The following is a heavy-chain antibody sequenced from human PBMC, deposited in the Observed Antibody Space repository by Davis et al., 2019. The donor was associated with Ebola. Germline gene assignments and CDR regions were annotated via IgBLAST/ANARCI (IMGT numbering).Heavy chain of an antibody. V-gene: IGHV5-51*01. CDR1: GYSFTSYW. CDR3: ARRLTNYDILTGYYRAYYFDY. D-gene: IGHD3-9*01. J-gene: IGHJ4*02. Sequence: GESLKISCKGSGYSFTSYWIGSVRQLPGKGLEWMRIIYPGDSDTRYSPSFQGQVTISADKSISTAYLQWSSLKASDTAMYYCARRLTNYDILTGYYRAYYFDYWGQGTLVTVSS. CDR2: IYPGDSDT.